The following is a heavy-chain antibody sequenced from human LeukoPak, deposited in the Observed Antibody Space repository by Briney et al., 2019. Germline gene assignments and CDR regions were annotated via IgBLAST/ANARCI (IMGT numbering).Heavy chain of an antibody. J-gene: IGHJ6*03. CDR1: GGTFSGYY. CDR3: ARAAMVRGVVVHYYYYYMDV. V-gene: IGHV4-34*01. D-gene: IGHD3-10*01. Sequence: SETLSLTCGVYGGTFSGYYWSWIRQPPGKGLEWIGEINDSGSTNYNPSLKSRVTISVDTSKNQFSLKLSSVTAADTAVYYCARAAMVRGVVVHYYYYYMDVWGKGTTVTISS. CDR2: INDSGST.